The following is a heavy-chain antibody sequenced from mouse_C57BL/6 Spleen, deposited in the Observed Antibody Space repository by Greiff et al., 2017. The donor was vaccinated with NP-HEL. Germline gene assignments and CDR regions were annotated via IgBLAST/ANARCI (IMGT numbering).Heavy chain of an antibody. Sequence: QVQLQQSGPELVKPGASVKISCKASGYAFSSSWMNWVKQRPGKGLEWIGRIYPGDGDTNYNGKFKGKATLTADKSSSTAYMQLSSLTSEDSAVYFCARSPLDSSGPYYYAMDYWGQGTSVTVSS. CDR2: IYPGDGDT. V-gene: IGHV1-82*01. CDR1: GYAFSSSW. CDR3: ARSPLDSSGPYYYAMDY. J-gene: IGHJ4*01. D-gene: IGHD3-2*02.